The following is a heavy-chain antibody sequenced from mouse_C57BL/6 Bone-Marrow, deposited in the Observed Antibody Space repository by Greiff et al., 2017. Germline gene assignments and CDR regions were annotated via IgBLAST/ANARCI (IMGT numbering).Heavy chain of an antibody. D-gene: IGHD1-1*01. J-gene: IGHJ3*01. CDR1: GYTFTSYW. CDR3: ARSRGDYYGSSPWFAY. CDR2: INPSNGGT. V-gene: IGHV1-53*01. Sequence: QVQLQQSGTELVKPGASVKLSCKASGYTFTSYWMHWVKQRPGQGLEWIGNINPSNGGTNYNEKFKSKATLTVDKSSSTAYMQLSSLTSEDSAVYYCARSRGDYYGSSPWFAYWGQGTLVTVSA.